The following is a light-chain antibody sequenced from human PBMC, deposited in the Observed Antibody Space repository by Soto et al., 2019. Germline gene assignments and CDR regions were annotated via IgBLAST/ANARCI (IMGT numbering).Light chain of an antibody. V-gene: IGKV4-1*01. J-gene: IGKJ5*01. Sequence: DIVMTHSPVSLAVSLGERATINCNSIQMVLYSSNNKNYLAWYQQKPGQAPRLLIYGASSRATGIPDRFSGSGSGTDFTLTISRLEPEDFAVYYCQQYVSLPITLGQGTRLEIK. CDR3: QQYVSLPIT. CDR1: QMVLYSSNNKNY. CDR2: GAS.